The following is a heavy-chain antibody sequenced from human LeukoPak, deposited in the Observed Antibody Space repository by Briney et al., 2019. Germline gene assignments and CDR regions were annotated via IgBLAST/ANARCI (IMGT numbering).Heavy chain of an antibody. Sequence: SETLSLTCTVSGGSISSYYWSWIRQPAGKGLEWIGYIYYSGSTNYNPSLKSRVTISVDTSKNQFSLKLSSVTAADTAVYYCARDMSRLMIVVVITTGDAFDIWGQGTMVTVSS. V-gene: IGHV4-59*01. CDR1: GGSISSYY. J-gene: IGHJ3*02. CDR3: ARDMSRLMIVVVITTGDAFDI. CDR2: IYYSGST. D-gene: IGHD3-22*01.